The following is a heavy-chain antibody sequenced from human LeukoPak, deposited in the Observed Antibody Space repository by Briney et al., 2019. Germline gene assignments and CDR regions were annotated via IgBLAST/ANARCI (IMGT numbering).Heavy chain of an antibody. D-gene: IGHD1-1*01. CDR3: AKASWVSNADAVL. Sequence: GGSPTLSCAASGFTLRSYAMRRVLEAPARGLEWVSSIRGYGDTFYADTVKGRFPLSRAESRNTVYFQLNTLRVEERAVYYCAKASWVSNADAVLWGQGTVLTVSS. CDR1: GFTLRSYA. V-gene: IGHV3-23*01. J-gene: IGHJ4*02. CDR2: IRGYGDT.